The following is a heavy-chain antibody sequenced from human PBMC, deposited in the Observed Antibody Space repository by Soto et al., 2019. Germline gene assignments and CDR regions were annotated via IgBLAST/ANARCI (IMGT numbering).Heavy chain of an antibody. V-gene: IGHV3-48*03. D-gene: IGHD5-18*01. CDR1: GLTFSSFA. CDR2: IRSSGGGTK. CDR3: ASAHAGYRYGEDAYYQYDAMDV. Sequence: EVQLVESGGGLVQPGGSLRLSCAASGLTFSSFAMNWVRQAPGKGLEWVSYIRSSGGGTKYYADSVKCRFTISRDNAKNSLYLQNNSLRAEDTAVDYCASAHAGYRYGEDAYYQYDAMDVWGQGTTVTVSS. J-gene: IGHJ6*02.